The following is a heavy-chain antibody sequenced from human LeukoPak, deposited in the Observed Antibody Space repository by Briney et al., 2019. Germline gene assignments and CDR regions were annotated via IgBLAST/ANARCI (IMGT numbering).Heavy chain of an antibody. V-gene: IGHV1-8*01. J-gene: IGHJ6*03. D-gene: IGHD2-2*03. CDR2: MNPNSGNT. Sequence: ASVKVSCKASGYTFTSYDINWVRQATGQGLEWMGWMNPNSGNTGYAQKFQGRVTMTRNTSISTAYMELSSLRSEDTAVYYCARVDIVVVPAATRRYYYYYMDVWGKGTTVTVSS. CDR1: GYTFTSYD. CDR3: ARVDIVVVPAATRRYYYYYMDV.